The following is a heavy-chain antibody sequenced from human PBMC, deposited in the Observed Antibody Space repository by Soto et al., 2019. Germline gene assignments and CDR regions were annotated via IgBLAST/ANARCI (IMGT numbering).Heavy chain of an antibody. J-gene: IGHJ4*02. Sequence: QVQLVESGGGVVQPGRSLRLSCAASGFTFSSFTFSSYGMHWVRQAPGKGLEWVAVISYDGSNKYYADSVKGRFTISRDNSKYTLYLQMNSLRAEDTAVYYCAKTSKPWELLGYYDYWGQGTLVSVSS. CDR3: AKTSKPWELLGYYDY. V-gene: IGHV3-30*18. D-gene: IGHD1-26*01. CDR1: GFTFSSFTFSSYG. CDR2: ISYDGSNK.